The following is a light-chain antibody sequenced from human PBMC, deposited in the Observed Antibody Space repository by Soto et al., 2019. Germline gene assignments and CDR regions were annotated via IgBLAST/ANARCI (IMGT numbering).Light chain of an antibody. CDR3: QQYDTLPR. J-gene: IGKJ4*01. CDR2: DAS. V-gene: IGKV1-33*01. Sequence: DIQMTQSPSSLSASVGDRVTITCQASQDISNYLNWYQQKPGKAPKLLIYDASNLETGVPSRFSGSGSGTDFTFTISSLKPEDIATYYCQQYDTLPRLGGGTKVEIK. CDR1: QDISNY.